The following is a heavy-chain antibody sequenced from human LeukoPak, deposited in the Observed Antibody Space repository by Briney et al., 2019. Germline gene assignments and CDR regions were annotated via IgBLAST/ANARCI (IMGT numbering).Heavy chain of an antibody. Sequence: SVTLSLTCAVSGGSISSSNWWSWVRPPPGKGLDGIGEIYHSGRTNYNASLKSRDTISVDKSKNQFSLNLSSVTAADTAVYYCARRGRDLVAHNDYWGQGTLVTVSS. CDR2: IYHSGRT. CDR3: ARRGRDLVAHNDY. J-gene: IGHJ4*02. CDR1: GGSISSSNW. D-gene: IGHD3-16*01. V-gene: IGHV4-4*02.